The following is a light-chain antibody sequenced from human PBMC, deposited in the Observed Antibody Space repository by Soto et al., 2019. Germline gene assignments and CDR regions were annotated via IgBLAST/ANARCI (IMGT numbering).Light chain of an antibody. CDR2: VST. J-gene: IGLJ3*02. CDR1: SSNIGAGYD. CDR3: AAWDDSLNGWV. V-gene: IGLV1-40*01. Sequence: QSVLTQPPSVSGAPGLRVTISCTGNSSNIGAGYDVHWYQHLPGTAPKLVIYVSTNRPSGVPDRFSGSKSGTSASLAITGLQAEDEADYYCAAWDDSLNGWVFGGGTKLTVL.